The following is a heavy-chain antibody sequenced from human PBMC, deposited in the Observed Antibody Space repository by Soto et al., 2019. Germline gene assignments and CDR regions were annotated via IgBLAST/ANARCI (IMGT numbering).Heavy chain of an antibody. CDR2: IKSKGYGAAT. D-gene: IGHD1-26*01. CDR3: LTAGVHSGSYNWFDP. CDR1: GFTFSIAW. V-gene: IGHV3-15*07. J-gene: IGHJ5*02. Sequence: PGGSLRLSCEASGFTFSIAWMNWVRQAPGKGLEWVGRIKSKGYGAATDYTTPVKGRFTISRDGSKNTLYLQMNSLKTEDTAIYYCLTAGVHSGSYNWFDPWGPGTLVTVSS.